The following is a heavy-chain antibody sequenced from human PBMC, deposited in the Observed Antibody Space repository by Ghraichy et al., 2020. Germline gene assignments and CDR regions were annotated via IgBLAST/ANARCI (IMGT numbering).Heavy chain of an antibody. V-gene: IGHV3-30-3*01. D-gene: IGHD5-12*01. CDR1: GFTFSSYA. J-gene: IGHJ6*02. CDR2: ISYDGSNK. Sequence: GGSLRLSCAASGFTFSSYAMHWVRQAPGKGLEWVAVISYDGSNKYYADSVKGRFTISRDNSKNTLYLQMNSLRAEDTAVYYCARDFRIDPPYERSYYYYYGMDVWGQGTTVTVSS. CDR3: ARDFRIDPPYERSYYYYYGMDV.